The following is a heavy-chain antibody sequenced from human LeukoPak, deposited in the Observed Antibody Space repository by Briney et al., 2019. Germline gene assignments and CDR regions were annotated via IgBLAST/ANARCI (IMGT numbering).Heavy chain of an antibody. CDR2: IGSTGEST. D-gene: IGHD3-16*02. Sequence: GGSLRLSCAASGFSFSSRALSWVRQAPGKGLEWVSTIGSTGESTFYADSVKGRFTISRDNSKDTLYLQLNSPRAEDTAIYYCATYVWETYRFSDWGQGTLVTVSS. CDR1: GFSFSSRA. J-gene: IGHJ4*02. CDR3: ATYVWETYRFSD. V-gene: IGHV3-23*01.